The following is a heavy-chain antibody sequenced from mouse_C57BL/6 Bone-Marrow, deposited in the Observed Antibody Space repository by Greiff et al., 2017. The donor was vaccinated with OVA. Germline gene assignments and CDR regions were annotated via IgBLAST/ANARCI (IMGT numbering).Heavy chain of an antibody. CDR3: ARINGLRRFDY. CDR1: GFSFSTFGMG. D-gene: IGHD2-4*01. CDR2: IWWDDDK. J-gene: IGHJ2*01. V-gene: IGHV8-8*01. Sequence: QVTLKVSGPGILQPSPTLSLSCSFSGFSFSTFGMGVGWIRQPSGKGLVWLVHIWWDDDKYYNPVPKRRPIISKDTTKNQVLLKVADVDAADTATDYCARINGLRRFDYWGQGTTLTVSS.